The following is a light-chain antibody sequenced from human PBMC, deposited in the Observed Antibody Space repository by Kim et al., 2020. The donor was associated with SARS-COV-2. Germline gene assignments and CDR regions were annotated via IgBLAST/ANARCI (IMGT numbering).Light chain of an antibody. Sequence: SVTISCPGTGSDVAAYSLVSWYQQRPGEAPKVIIYDGDNRPSGVSNRFCGSKSGITASLTISDVRPEDEADYFWSSFRSGNNLLFGGGTKLTVL. CDR1: GSDVAAYSL. CDR2: DGD. J-gene: IGLJ3*02. V-gene: IGLV2-14*03. CDR3: SSFRSGNNLL.